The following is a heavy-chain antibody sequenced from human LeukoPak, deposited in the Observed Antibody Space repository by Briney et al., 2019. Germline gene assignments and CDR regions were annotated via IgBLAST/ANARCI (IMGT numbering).Heavy chain of an antibody. D-gene: IGHD6-19*01. Sequence: GGSLRLSCAASGFTFDDYAMHWVRQAPGKGLEWVSLISWDGSYTNYADSVKARFTISRDNSKNSLYLQMNSLRAEDTALYYCAKDGNIAVDYYMDVWGKGTTVTVSS. CDR1: GFTFDDYA. J-gene: IGHJ6*03. CDR2: ISWDGSYT. V-gene: IGHV3-43D*03. CDR3: AKDGNIAVDYYMDV.